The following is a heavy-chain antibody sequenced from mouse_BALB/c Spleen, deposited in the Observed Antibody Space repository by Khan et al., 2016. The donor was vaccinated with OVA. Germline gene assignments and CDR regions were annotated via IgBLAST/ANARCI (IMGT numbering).Heavy chain of an antibody. D-gene: IGHD1-1*01. V-gene: IGHV1-7*01. Sequence: VQLQESGAELAKPGASVTMSCKASGYTFTNYWMHWVKQRPGQGLEWIGYIDPTTGYTEYNQKFKDKATLTADKSSSTAYLQLSSLTSEDAAVYECTRHGSTDTGFGYWGQGTLVTGSA. CDR1: GYTFTNYW. CDR2: IDPTTGYT. CDR3: TRHGSTDTGFGY. J-gene: IGHJ3*01.